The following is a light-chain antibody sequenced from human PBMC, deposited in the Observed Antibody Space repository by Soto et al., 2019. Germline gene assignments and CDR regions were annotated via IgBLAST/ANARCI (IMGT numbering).Light chain of an antibody. J-gene: IGLJ3*02. CDR1: SSDVGGYNY. V-gene: IGLV2-14*01. CDR2: EVS. Sequence: QSALTQPASVSWSPGQSITISCTGTSSDVGGYNYVSWCQQHPGKAPKLMIYEVSHRPSGVSNRFSGSKSGNTASLTISGLQAEDEADYYCISYTSSSTWVFGGGTKVTVL. CDR3: ISYTSSSTWV.